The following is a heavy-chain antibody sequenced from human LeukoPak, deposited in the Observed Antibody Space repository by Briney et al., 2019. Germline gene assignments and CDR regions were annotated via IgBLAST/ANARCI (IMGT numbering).Heavy chain of an antibody. Sequence: PGGSLRLSCAASGGFTFSSSAMSWVRQAPGKGLEWVSYISSSSSTKYYADSVKGRFTISRDNAKNSLYLQMNSLTAEDTALYYCARAGQLASRNTSFSNWGQGTLVTVSS. V-gene: IGHV3-48*04. J-gene: IGHJ4*02. D-gene: IGHD6-6*01. CDR3: ARAGQLASRNTSFSN. CDR1: GGFTFSSSA. CDR2: ISSSSSTK.